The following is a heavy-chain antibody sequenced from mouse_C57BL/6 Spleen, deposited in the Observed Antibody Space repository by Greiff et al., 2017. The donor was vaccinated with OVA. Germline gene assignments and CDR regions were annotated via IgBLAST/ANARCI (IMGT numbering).Heavy chain of an antibody. CDR2: ISGGGGKT. CDR1: GFTFSSYT. D-gene: IGHD2-1*01. V-gene: IGHV5-9*01. Sequence: DVMLVESGGGLVKPGGSLKLSCAASGFTFSSYTMSWVRQTPEKRLEWVATISGGGGKTYYPDSVKGRFTISSDKAKTTLYLQMSSLRSEDTALYYCARHEGGNYGFAYWGQGTLVTVSA. J-gene: IGHJ3*01. CDR3: ARHEGGNYGFAY.